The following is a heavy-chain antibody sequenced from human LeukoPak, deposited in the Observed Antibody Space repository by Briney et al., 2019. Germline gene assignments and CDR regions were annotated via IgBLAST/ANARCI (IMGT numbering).Heavy chain of an antibody. CDR2: ISYDGSNK. CDR3: ARDKGGDTAMGIFDY. V-gene: IGHV3-30-3*01. CDR1: GFTFSSYA. Sequence: DPGGSLRLSCAASGFTFSSYAMHWVRQAPGKGLEWVAVISYDGSNKYYADSVKGRFTISRDNSKNTLYLQMNSLRAEDTAVYYCARDKGGDTAMGIFDYWGQGTLVTVSS. J-gene: IGHJ4*02. D-gene: IGHD5-18*01.